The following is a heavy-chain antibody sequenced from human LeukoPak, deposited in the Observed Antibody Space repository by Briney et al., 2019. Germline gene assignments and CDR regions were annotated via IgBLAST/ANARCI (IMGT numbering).Heavy chain of an antibody. CDR1: GFTFTTHW. D-gene: IGHD3/OR15-3a*01. J-gene: IGHJ4*02. Sequence: GESLKISCKTSGFTFTTHWIAWVRQMPGEGLESMGIIFPGDSDTNYSPSFQGQVTISADKSSNTAYLQWSSLKASDTAMYYCARYYFWTGSYFFDHWGQGTLVTVSS. V-gene: IGHV5-51*01. CDR3: ARYYFWTGSYFFDH. CDR2: IFPGDSDT.